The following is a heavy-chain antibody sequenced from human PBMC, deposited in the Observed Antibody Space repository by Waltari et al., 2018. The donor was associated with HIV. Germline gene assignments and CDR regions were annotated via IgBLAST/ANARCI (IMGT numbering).Heavy chain of an antibody. CDR2: INHSGRT. V-gene: IGHV4-34*01. Sequence: QVQLQQWGAGLLKPSETLSLTCAVYGGSFSDYYWTWIRQPPGKGLEWIGEINHSGRTNYKPPLKSRVTISVDTSKNQFSLKLSSVTASDTAVYYCARRGFRFCSSTTCRDYWGQGTLVTVSS. D-gene: IGHD2-2*01. CDR1: GGSFSDYY. J-gene: IGHJ4*02. CDR3: ARRGFRFCSSTTCRDY.